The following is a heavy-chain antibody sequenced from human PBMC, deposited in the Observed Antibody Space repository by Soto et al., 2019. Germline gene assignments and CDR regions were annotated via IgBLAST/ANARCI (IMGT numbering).Heavy chain of an antibody. J-gene: IGHJ4*02. CDR1: GGSFSGYY. CDR3: ARGARITIFGVVINGYSY. V-gene: IGHV4-34*01. Sequence: QVQLQQWGAGLLKPSETLSLTCAVYGGSFSGYYWSWIRQPPGKGLEWIGEINHSGSTNYNPSLKSRVTLSVDTSKNQFSLKLSSVTAADTAVYYCARGARITIFGVVINGYSYWGQGTLVTVSS. CDR2: INHSGST. D-gene: IGHD3-3*01.